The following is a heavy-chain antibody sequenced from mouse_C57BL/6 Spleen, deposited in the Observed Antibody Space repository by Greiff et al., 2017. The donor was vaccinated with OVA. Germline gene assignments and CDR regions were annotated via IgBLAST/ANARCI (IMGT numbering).Heavy chain of an antibody. CDR3: AKGSCETGFAY. J-gene: IGHJ3*01. CDR2: INPNNGGT. CDR1: GYTFTDYY. V-gene: IGHV1-26*01. Sequence: VQLQQSGPELVKPGASVKISCKASGYTFTDYYMNWVKQSHGKSLEWIGDINPNNGGTSYNQKFKGKATLTVDKSSSTAYMELRSLTSEDSAVYYCAKGSCETGFAYWGQGTLVTVSA.